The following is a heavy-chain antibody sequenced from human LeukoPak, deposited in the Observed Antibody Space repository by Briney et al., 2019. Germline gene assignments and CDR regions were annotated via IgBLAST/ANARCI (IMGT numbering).Heavy chain of an antibody. CDR3: ARVGLDGMRNGMDV. J-gene: IGHJ6*02. Sequence: AGGSLRLSCAASGFTVSSTYMTWVRQAPGKGLEWVSIIYSGGSTYYADSVKGRFTISRDNSKNTLYLQMNSLRAEDTAVYYCARVGLDGMRNGMDVWGQGTTVTVSS. CDR1: GFTVSSTY. D-gene: IGHD5-24*01. CDR2: IYSGGST. V-gene: IGHV3-53*01.